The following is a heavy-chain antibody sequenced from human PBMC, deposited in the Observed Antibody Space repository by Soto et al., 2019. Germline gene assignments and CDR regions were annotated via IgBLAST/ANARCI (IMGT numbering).Heavy chain of an antibody. Sequence: QVQLQESGPGLVKPSETLSLTCTVSGGSISSYYWSWIRQPPGKGLEWIGYIYYSGSTNYNPSLKSRVTISVYTSKNQFSLKLSSVTAADTAVYYCARDRSLDYWGQGTLVTVSS. V-gene: IGHV4-59*01. CDR1: GGSISSYY. D-gene: IGHD6-13*01. CDR2: IYYSGST. CDR3: ARDRSLDY. J-gene: IGHJ4*02.